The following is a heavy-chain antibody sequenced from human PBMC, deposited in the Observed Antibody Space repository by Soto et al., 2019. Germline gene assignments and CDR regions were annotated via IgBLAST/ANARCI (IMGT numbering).Heavy chain of an antibody. CDR1: GYCFTTYW. CDR2: IDPTDSYT. CDR3: ARLTLAHDSSGYHIFDY. Sequence: GASLKISCQASGYCFTTYWISWVRQMPGKGLECMGRIDPTDSYTDYGPSFEGHVTMSVDRSINTAYLEWSSLKASDSAMYYCARLTLAHDSSGYHIFDYWGRGTLVTVSS. D-gene: IGHD3-22*01. J-gene: IGHJ4*02. V-gene: IGHV5-10-1*01.